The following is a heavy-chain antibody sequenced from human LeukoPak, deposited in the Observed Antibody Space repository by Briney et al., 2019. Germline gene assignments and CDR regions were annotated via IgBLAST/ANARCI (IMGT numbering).Heavy chain of an antibody. CDR2: ISWNSGSI. CDR3: ATSAEDGSN. D-gene: IGHD2-15*01. CDR1: GFTFDDYA. Sequence: GGSLRLSCAASGFTFDDYAMHWVRQAPGKGLEWVSGISWNSGSIGYADSVKGRFTISRDNAKNSLYLQMNSLRAEDTAVYYCATSAEDGSNWGQGTLVTVSS. J-gene: IGHJ4*02. V-gene: IGHV3-9*01.